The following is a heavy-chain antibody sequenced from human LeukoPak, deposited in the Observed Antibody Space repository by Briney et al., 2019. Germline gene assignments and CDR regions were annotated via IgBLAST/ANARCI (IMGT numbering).Heavy chain of an antibody. D-gene: IGHD1-1*01. CDR3: ARAHERRFDY. J-gene: IGHJ4*02. CDR1: GYTFAGYY. CDR2: INPNSGGT. V-gene: IGHV1-2*02. Sequence: ASVKVSCKASGYTFAGYYMHWVRQAPGRGLEWMGWINPNSGGTNYAQKFQGRVTMTRDTSISTAYMELSRLRSDDTAVYYCARAHERRFDYWGQGTLVTVSS.